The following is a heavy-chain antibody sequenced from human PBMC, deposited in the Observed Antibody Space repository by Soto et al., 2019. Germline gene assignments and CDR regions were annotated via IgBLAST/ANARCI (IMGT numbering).Heavy chain of an antibody. CDR2: IYYSGST. CDR1: GGSISSGDYY. V-gene: IGHV4-30-4*01. CDR3: ARTIPIQPYYFDY. J-gene: IGHJ4*02. D-gene: IGHD2-21*01. Sequence: SETLSLTCTVSGGSISSGDYYWSWIRQPPGKGLEWIGYIYYSGSTYYNPSLKSRVTISVDTSKNQFSLKLSSVTAADTAVYYCARTIPIQPYYFDYWGQGTLVTVSS.